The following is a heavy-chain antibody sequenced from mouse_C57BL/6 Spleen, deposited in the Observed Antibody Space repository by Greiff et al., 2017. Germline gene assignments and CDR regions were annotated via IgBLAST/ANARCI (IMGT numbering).Heavy chain of an antibody. D-gene: IGHD1-1*01. V-gene: IGHV5-17*01. CDR1: GFTFSDYG. J-gene: IGHJ1*03. CDR2: ISSGSSTI. Sequence: EVQGVESGGGLVKPGGSLKLSCAASGFTFSDYGMHWVRQAPEKGLEWVAYISSGSSTIYYADTVKGRFTISRDNAKNNLFLQMTSLRSEDPAMDYCARQDGNWYFYVWGTGTTVTVSS. CDR3: ARQDGNWYFYV.